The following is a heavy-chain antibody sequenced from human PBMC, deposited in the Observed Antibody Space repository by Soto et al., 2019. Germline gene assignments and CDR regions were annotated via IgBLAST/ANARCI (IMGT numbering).Heavy chain of an antibody. CDR3: ARDIAVAGLYYYYGMDV. CDR1: GGSFSGYY. Sequence: QVQLQQWGAGLLKPSETLSLTCAVYGGSFSGYYWSWIRQPPGKGLEWIGEINHSGSTNYNPSLKSRVTISVDTSKNQLSLKLSSVTAADTAVYYCARDIAVAGLYYYYGMDVWGQGTTVTVSS. D-gene: IGHD6-19*01. CDR2: INHSGST. V-gene: IGHV4-34*01. J-gene: IGHJ6*02.